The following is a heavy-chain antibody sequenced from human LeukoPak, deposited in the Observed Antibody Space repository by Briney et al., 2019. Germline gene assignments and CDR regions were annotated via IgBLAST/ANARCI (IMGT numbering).Heavy chain of an antibody. CDR1: GYTFTSYY. Sequence: GASVKVSCKASGYTFTSYYMHWVRQAPGQGLEWMGIINPSGGSTSYAQKFQGRVTMTRDTSTSTVYMELSSLRSEDTAVYYCARDRSPPNWLEPPRVLDYWGQGTLATVSS. CDR3: ARDRSPPNWLEPPRVLDY. D-gene: IGHD1-1*01. V-gene: IGHV1-46*01. J-gene: IGHJ4*02. CDR2: INPSGGST.